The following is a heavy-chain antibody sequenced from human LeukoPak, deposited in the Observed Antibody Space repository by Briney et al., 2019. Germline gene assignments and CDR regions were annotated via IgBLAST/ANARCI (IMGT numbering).Heavy chain of an antibody. V-gene: IGHV3-23*01. J-gene: IGHJ4*02. CDR3: AKDLSSSGFRIDY. Sequence: GGSLRLSCAASGFTFSSHAMSWVRQAAGKGLEWVSTISDSGVSTYYADSVKGRFTISRDNSKNTLYMQMNSLRAGDTAVCYCAKDLSSSGFRIDYWGQGTLVTVSS. D-gene: IGHD6-19*01. CDR1: GFTFSSHA. CDR2: ISDSGVST.